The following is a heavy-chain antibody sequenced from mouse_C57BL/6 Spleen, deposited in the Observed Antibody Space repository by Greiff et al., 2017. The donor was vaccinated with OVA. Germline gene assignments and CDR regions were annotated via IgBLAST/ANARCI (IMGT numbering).Heavy chain of an antibody. V-gene: IGHV1-64*01. Sequence: QVQLKQPGAELVKPGASVKLSCKASGYTFTSYWMHWVKQRPGQGLEWIGMIHPNSGSTNYNEKFKSKATLTVDKSSSTAYMQLSSLTSEDSAVYYCARGGEPYYFDYWGQGTTLTVSS. J-gene: IGHJ2*01. CDR3: ARGGEPYYFDY. CDR1: GYTFTSYW. CDR2: IHPNSGST.